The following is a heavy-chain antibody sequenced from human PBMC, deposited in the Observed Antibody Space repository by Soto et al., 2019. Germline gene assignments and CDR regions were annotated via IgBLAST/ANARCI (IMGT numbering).Heavy chain of an antibody. Sequence: SETLSLTCTVSGGSISSYYWSWIRQPPGKGLEWIGYIYYSGSTNYNPSLKSRVTISVDTSKNQFSLKLSSVTAADTAVYYCARHRQQLVFRGDAFDIWGQGTMVTVSS. CDR3: ARHRQQLVFRGDAFDI. CDR1: GGSISSYY. V-gene: IGHV4-59*08. J-gene: IGHJ3*02. D-gene: IGHD6-13*01. CDR2: IYYSGST.